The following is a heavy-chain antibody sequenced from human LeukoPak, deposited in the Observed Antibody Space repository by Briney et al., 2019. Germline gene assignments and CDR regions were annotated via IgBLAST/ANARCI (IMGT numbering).Heavy chain of an antibody. CDR1: GGSISSSSYY. CDR3: ARGGADYGYYFDS. D-gene: IGHD3-3*01. CDR2: IYYSGST. Sequence: SETLSLTCTVSGGSISSSSYYWSWIRQPPGKGLEWIGYIYYSGSTNYHPSLKSRVTISVDMSKNQFSLKVSSVTAADTAAYYCARGGADYGYYFDSWGRGALVTVSS. J-gene: IGHJ4*02. V-gene: IGHV4-61*01.